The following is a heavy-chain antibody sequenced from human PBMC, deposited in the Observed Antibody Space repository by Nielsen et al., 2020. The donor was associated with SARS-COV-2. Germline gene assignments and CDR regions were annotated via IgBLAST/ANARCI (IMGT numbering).Heavy chain of an antibody. V-gene: IGHV4-59*01. CDR3: ARDYYGDYLDGFDF. Sequence: SETLSLTCTVSDGSLSRYYWTWIRQSPGNGLEWIGYVHHTGDTNYSPSLRSRVTISLDASKNQFSLRLTSVTTADTAIYYCARDYYGDYLDGFDFWGHGTMVTVSS. CDR1: DGSLSRYY. CDR2: VHHTGDT. J-gene: IGHJ3*01. D-gene: IGHD4-17*01.